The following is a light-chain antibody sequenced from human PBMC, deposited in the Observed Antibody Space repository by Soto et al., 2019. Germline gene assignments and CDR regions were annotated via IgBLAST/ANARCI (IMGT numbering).Light chain of an antibody. CDR3: SSYTTSSSYV. J-gene: IGLJ1*01. CDR2: EVS. Sequence: LTQPASVSGSPGQSITMSCTGTSSDVGGYDYVSWYQQHPGEVPKLIIFEVSSRPAWISNRFSASKSGNTASLTISGLQAEDEADYYCSSYTTSSSYVFGTGTKVTVL. CDR1: SSDVGGYDY. V-gene: IGLV2-14*01.